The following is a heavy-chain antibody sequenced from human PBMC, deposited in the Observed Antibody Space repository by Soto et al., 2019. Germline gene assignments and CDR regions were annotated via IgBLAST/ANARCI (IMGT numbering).Heavy chain of an antibody. Sequence: ASVRVSCKASGYTFTSYYIHWVRQAPGQGLEWMGIINPSGGSTSYAQKFQGRVTMTRNTSTSTAYMELSSLRSEDTAVYYCARVSVCSSMSCPYLFDYWGQGSLVTVSS. D-gene: IGHD2-2*01. CDR1: GYTFTSYY. CDR3: ARVSVCSSMSCPYLFDY. V-gene: IGHV1-46*01. CDR2: INPSGGST. J-gene: IGHJ4*02.